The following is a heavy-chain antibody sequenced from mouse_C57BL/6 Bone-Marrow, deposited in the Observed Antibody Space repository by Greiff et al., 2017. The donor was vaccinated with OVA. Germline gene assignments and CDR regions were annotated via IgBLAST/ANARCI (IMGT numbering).Heavy chain of an antibody. V-gene: IGHV1-74*01. CDR1: GYTFTSYW. CDR3: AIRHYYGSSHYWYFDD. D-gene: IGHD1-1*01. Sequence: VQLQQPGAELVKPGASVKVSCKASGYTFTSYWMHWVKQRPGQGLEWIGRIHPSDSDTNYNQKFKGKATLTVDKSSSTAYMQISSLTSEDSAVYDCAIRHYYGSSHYWYFDDWGKGTTVTVSS. J-gene: IGHJ1*03. CDR2: IHPSDSDT.